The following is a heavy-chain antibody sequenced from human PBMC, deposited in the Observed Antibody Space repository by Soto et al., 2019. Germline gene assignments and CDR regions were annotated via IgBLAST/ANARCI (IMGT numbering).Heavy chain of an antibody. J-gene: IGHJ4*02. CDR1: GFTVSSNY. CDR2: IYSGGST. Sequence: SGGSLRLSCAASGFTVSSNYMSWVRQAPGKGLEWVSVIYSGGSTYYADSVKGRFTISRDNSKNTLYLQMNSLRAEDTAVYYCGSGDGYNHWDYYFDYWGQGTLVTVS. V-gene: IGHV3-53*01. D-gene: IGHD5-12*01. CDR3: GSGDGYNHWDYYFDY.